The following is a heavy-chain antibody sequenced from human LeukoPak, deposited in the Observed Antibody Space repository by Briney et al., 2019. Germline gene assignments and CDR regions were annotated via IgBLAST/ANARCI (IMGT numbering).Heavy chain of an antibody. Sequence: SETLSLTCTVSGGSISSYYWSWIRQPPGKGLEWIGCIYYSGSTNYNPSLKSRVTISVNTSKNQFSLKLSSVTAADTAVYYCARGGRAIFGVVTGFDYWGQGTLVTVSS. V-gene: IGHV4-59*01. J-gene: IGHJ4*02. CDR2: IYYSGST. D-gene: IGHD3-3*01. CDR3: ARGGRAIFGVVTGFDY. CDR1: GGSISSYY.